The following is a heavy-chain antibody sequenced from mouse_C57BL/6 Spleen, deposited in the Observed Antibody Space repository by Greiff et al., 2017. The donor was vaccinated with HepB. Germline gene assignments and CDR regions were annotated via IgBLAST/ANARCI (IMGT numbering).Heavy chain of an antibody. D-gene: IGHD2-1*01. CDR1: GFTFSDYG. CDR2: ISSGSSTI. Sequence: DVMLVESGGGLVKPGGSLKLSCAASGFTFSDYGMHWVRQAPEKGLEWVAYISSGSSTIYYADTVKGRFTISRDNAKNTLFLQMTSLRSEDTAMYYCARRIYYGNYYAMDYWGQGTSVTVSS. J-gene: IGHJ4*01. V-gene: IGHV5-17*01. CDR3: ARRIYYGNYYAMDY.